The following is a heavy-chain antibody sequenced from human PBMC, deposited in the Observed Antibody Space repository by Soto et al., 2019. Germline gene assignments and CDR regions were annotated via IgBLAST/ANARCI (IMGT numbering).Heavy chain of an antibody. J-gene: IGHJ3*02. CDR3: TRGRFLEWFSTFDI. V-gene: IGHV4-4*02. Sequence: QVQLQESGPGLVKPSGTLSLTCTVSGDSISSSDWWTWVRQPPGKGLEWIGQLYHSGSLNYSPSLKSRVTISLDKTLNQFSLNLNSVTAADTAVYFCTRGRFLEWFSTFDIWGQGTMVTVSS. D-gene: IGHD3-3*01. CDR1: GDSISSSDW. CDR2: LYHSGSL.